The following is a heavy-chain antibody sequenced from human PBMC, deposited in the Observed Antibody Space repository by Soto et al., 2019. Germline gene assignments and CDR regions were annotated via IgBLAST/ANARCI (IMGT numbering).Heavy chain of an antibody. CDR2: ISAYNGNT. CDR1: GYTFTSYG. J-gene: IGHJ4*02. V-gene: IGHV1-18*01. CDR3: ARVNLVRFLEWLSYFDY. D-gene: IGHD3-3*01. Sequence: QVQLVQSGAEVKKPGASVKVSCKASGYTFTSYGISWVRQAPGQGLEWMGWISAYNGNTNYAQKLQGRVTMATDTSTSTAYMELRSLRYDDTAVYYCARVNLVRFLEWLSYFDYWGQGTLVTVSS.